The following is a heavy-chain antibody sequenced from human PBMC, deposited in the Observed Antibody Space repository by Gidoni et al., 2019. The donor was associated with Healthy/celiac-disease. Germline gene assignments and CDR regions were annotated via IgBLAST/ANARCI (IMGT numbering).Heavy chain of an antibody. D-gene: IGHD6-19*01. V-gene: IGHV3-30-3*01. Sequence: QVKLVESGRGVAQPGRPLSLSCAASGRAFGSYAMRWVRQAPGTGLAWVAVIAYDGSNTYYADSVKGRFTISRDNSKNTLYLQMTSLGAEDTAVYSCATAGGAVAGTIPFGSWGQGTLVTVSS. CDR2: IAYDGSNT. CDR3: ATAGGAVAGTIPFGS. J-gene: IGHJ4*02. CDR1: GRAFGSYA.